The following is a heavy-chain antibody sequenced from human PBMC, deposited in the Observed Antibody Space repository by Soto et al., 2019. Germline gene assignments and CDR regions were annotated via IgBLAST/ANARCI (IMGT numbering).Heavy chain of an antibody. CDR2: INAGNGNT. CDR3: ARDGAVAGNSNFDY. J-gene: IGHJ4*02. D-gene: IGHD6-19*01. Sequence: ASVKVSCKASGYTFTSYGVHWVRQAPGQRLEWMGWINAGNGNTRYSQKFQGRVTINRDTSASTAYMELSRLRSEDTAVYYCARDGAVAGNSNFDYWDQGTMVTVYS. CDR1: GYTFTSYG. V-gene: IGHV1-3*01.